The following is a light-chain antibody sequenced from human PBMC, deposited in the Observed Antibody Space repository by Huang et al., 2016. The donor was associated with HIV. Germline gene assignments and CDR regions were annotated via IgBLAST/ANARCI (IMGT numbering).Light chain of an antibody. J-gene: IGKJ3*01. CDR2: AAS. CDR1: QSISNS. V-gene: IGKV1-39*01. CDR3: QQYYTTPRVT. Sequence: DIRMTQSPSSLSASVGDRVTITSRASQSISNSLNWYQQSPGEAPKLLIYAASTLQSGVPSRFGGSGSGTHFTLTITSLQPEDFATYSCQQYYTTPRVTFGPGTKVDV.